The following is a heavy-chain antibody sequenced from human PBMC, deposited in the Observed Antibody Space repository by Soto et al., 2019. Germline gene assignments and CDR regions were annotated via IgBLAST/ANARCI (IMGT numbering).Heavy chain of an antibody. CDR1: GFTFSIFA. D-gene: IGHD7-27*01. CDR3: AKEVSLGSTVDLGY. Sequence: PGGSLRLSCAASGFTFSIFAMGWVRQSPGKGLEWVSTISGSGGSTYYADAVKGRFTISRDNSMGTLYLQMKSLRVEDTAIYYCAKEVSLGSTVDLGYWGQGALVTVS. J-gene: IGHJ4*02. CDR2: ISGSGGST. V-gene: IGHV3-23*01.